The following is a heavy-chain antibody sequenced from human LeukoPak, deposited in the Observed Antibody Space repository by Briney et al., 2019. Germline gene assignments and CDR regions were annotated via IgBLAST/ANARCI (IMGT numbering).Heavy chain of an antibody. CDR2: INPNSGGT. Sequence: GASVKVSCKASGYTFTGYYMHWVRQAPGQGLEWMGWINPNSGGTNYAQKFQGRVTMTRDTSISTAYMELSRLRSEDTAVYYCARSFSASNWLDPWGQGTLVTVSS. V-gene: IGHV1-2*02. J-gene: IGHJ5*02. CDR1: GYTFTGYY. CDR3: ARSFSASNWLDP.